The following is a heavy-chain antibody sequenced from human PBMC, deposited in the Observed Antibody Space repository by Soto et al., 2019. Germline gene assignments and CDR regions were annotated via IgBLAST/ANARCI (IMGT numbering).Heavy chain of an antibody. J-gene: IGHJ4*02. CDR1: GYSISSGYY. D-gene: IGHD6-19*01. V-gene: IGHV4-38-2*01. Sequence: SETLSLTCAVSGYSISSGYYWGWIRQPPGKGLEWIGSIYHSGSTYYNPSLKSRVTISVDTSKNQFSLKLSSVTAADTAVYYCARVHSSGWYSFDYWGQGTLVTV. CDR3: ARVHSSGWYSFDY. CDR2: IYHSGST.